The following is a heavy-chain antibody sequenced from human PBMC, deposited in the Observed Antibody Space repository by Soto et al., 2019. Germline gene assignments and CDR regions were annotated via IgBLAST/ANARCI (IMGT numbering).Heavy chain of an antibody. D-gene: IGHD2-15*01. CDR2: IYPGDSDT. Sequence: PGESLKISCKGSGYSFTSYWIGWVRQMPGKGLEWMGIIYPGDSDTRYSPSFQGQVTTSADKSISTAYLQWSSLKASDTAMYCCARVVVAATGYYYGMDVWGQGTTVTVSS. V-gene: IGHV5-51*01. CDR1: GYSFTSYW. CDR3: ARVVVAATGYYYGMDV. J-gene: IGHJ6*02.